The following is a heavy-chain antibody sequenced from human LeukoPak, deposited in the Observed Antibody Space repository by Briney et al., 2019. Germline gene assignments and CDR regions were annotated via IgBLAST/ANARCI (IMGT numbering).Heavy chain of an antibody. J-gene: IGHJ4*02. CDR2: IWYDGSNK. Sequence: GGSLRLSCAASGFSFSSYGMHWVRQAPGKGLEWVAAIWYDGSNKYYVDSVKGRFTISRDNSKNTLYLQMNSLRDEDTAVYYCARDPTRYASTTVVASNFDYWGQGTLVTVSS. V-gene: IGHV3-33*01. CDR1: GFSFSSYG. D-gene: IGHD4-23*01. CDR3: ARDPTRYASTTVVASNFDY.